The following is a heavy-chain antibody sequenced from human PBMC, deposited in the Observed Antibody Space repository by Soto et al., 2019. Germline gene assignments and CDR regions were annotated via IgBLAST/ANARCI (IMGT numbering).Heavy chain of an antibody. Sequence: GGSLRLSCAASGFTFSSYAMSWVRQTPGKGLEWVSAISGSGGSTYYADSVKGRFTISRDNSKNTLYLQMNSLRAEDTALYYCAKIRVQTARYFDYWGQGTLVTVSS. CDR1: GFTFSSYA. CDR3: AKIRVQTARYFDY. V-gene: IGHV3-23*01. CDR2: ISGSGGST. J-gene: IGHJ4*02. D-gene: IGHD6-6*01.